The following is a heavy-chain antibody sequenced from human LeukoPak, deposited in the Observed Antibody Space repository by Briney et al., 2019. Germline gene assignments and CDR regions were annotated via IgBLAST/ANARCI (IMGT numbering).Heavy chain of an antibody. V-gene: IGHV4-61*02. CDR3: AREGNYDFWSGQASRAPVDY. D-gene: IGHD3-3*01. CDR2: IYTSGST. Sequence: SETLSFTCTVSGGSISSGSYYWSWIRQPAGKGLEWIGRIYTSGSTNYNPSLKSRVTISVDTSKNQFSLKLSSVTAADTAVYYCAREGNYDFWSGQASRAPVDYWGQGTLVTVSS. CDR1: GGSISSGSYY. J-gene: IGHJ4*02.